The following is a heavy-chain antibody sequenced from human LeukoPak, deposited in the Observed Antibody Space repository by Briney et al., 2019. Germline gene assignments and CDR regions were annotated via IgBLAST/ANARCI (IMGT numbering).Heavy chain of an antibody. CDR3: ARYSSRGWYFDL. CDR2: TYYRSKWYN. J-gene: IGHJ2*01. D-gene: IGHD6-13*01. CDR1: GDSVSSNSAA. V-gene: IGHV6-1*01. Sequence: SQTLSLTCAISGDSVSSNSAAWNWIRQSPSRGLEWLGRTYYRSKWYNDYAVSVKSRITINPDTSKNQFSLKLSSVTAADTAVYYCARYSSRGWYFDLWGRGTLVTVSS.